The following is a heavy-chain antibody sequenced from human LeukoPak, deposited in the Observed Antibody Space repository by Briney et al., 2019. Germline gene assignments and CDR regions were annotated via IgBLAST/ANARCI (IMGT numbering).Heavy chain of an antibody. CDR3: AREYYSSFDY. J-gene: IGHJ4*02. D-gene: IGHD2-21*01. Sequence: GESLTLSCAASGFPFSIYWMSWIRQAPGKGLEWVATINQDGREGCYVDSMKGRFSISKDNARNSLYLHMHSLRAEDTAVYYCAREYYSSFDYWGQGALVTVSS. V-gene: IGHV3-7*01. CDR1: GFPFSIYW. CDR2: INQDGREG.